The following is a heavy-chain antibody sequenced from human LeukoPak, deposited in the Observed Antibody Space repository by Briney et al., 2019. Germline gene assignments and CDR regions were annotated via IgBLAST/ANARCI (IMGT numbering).Heavy chain of an antibody. CDR1: GFTFSSYA. CDR3: ATGRDGYHSGNYYLDY. D-gene: IGHD5-24*01. CDR2: ISSSGGTT. V-gene: IGHV3-23*01. Sequence: PGGSLRLSCAASGFTFSSYAMTWVRQAPGKGLEWVSAISSSGGTTYYADSVKGRFTISRDNSKNTLYLQMNSLRAEETAVYYCATGRDGYHSGNYYLDYWGQGALVTVSS. J-gene: IGHJ4*02.